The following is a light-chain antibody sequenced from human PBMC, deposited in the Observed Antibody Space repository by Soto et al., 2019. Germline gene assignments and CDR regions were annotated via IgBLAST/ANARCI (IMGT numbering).Light chain of an antibody. CDR1: SSSIGSDY. V-gene: IGLV1-51*02. CDR3: AAWDKSLSGGV. J-gene: IGLJ2*01. CDR2: ENN. Sequence: QSVLTQPPSVSAAAGQTVTISCSGSSSSIGSDYVSWYQQLPGTAPKLLIYENNKRPSGIPDRFSGSKSGTSATLGITGLQTGDEADYYCAAWDKSLSGGVFGGGTQLTVL.